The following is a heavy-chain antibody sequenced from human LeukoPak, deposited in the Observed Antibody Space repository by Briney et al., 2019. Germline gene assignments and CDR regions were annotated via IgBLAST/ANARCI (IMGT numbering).Heavy chain of an antibody. CDR3: ARGIPADDY. CDR1: GYTFTSYD. D-gene: IGHD2-2*01. V-gene: IGHV1-18*01. J-gene: IGHJ4*02. Sequence: VASVKVSCKASGYTFTSYDINWARQAPGQGLEWMGWISAYNGNTNYAQKIQGRVTMTTDTSTSTAYMELRSLRSDDTAVYYCARGIPADDYWGQGTLVTVSS. CDR2: ISAYNGNT.